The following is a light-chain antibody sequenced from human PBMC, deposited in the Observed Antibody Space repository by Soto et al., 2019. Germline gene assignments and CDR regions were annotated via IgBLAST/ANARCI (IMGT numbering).Light chain of an antibody. Sequence: QSALTQPRSVSGSPGQSVTISCTGTSSDVGAYNYVSWYQHPPGKAPQLMIYDVTKRPSGVPDRFSGSKSGNTASLTISGLQAEDEADYYCCSYAGSYTLIFGGGTKLTVL. J-gene: IGLJ2*01. CDR2: DVT. V-gene: IGLV2-11*01. CDR1: SSDVGAYNY. CDR3: CSYAGSYTLI.